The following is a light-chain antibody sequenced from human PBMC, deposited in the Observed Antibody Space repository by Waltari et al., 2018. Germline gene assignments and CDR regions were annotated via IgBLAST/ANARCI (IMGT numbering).Light chain of an antibody. CDR1: QKISSY. J-gene: IGKJ1*01. CDR2: DAS. CDR3: QQTYTTPRT. V-gene: IGKV1-39*01. Sequence: DLQLTQSPSSLSASVEPSVTITCRASQKISSYLNLYQQIPGTAPRLLIYDASRLQSVVPSRFSGSGSGTDFTLTISSLQPEDFGTYYCQQTYTTPRTYGQGTKVETK.